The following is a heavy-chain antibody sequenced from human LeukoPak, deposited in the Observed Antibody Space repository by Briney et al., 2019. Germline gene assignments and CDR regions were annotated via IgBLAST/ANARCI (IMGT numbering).Heavy chain of an antibody. CDR3: ARDQDVAAAGTWGSIDY. Sequence: GGSLRLSCSASGFTFSNYGIHWVRQAPGKGLEWVAVISYDATNKYYTDSVKGRFTISRDNSKNTLYLQMNSLRAEDTAVYYCARDQDVAAAGTWGSIDYWGQGTLVTVSS. CDR2: ISYDATNK. CDR1: GFTFSNYG. D-gene: IGHD6-13*01. V-gene: IGHV3-30*03. J-gene: IGHJ4*02.